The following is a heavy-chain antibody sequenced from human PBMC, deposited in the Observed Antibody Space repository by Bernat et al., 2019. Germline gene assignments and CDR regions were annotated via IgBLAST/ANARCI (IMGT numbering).Heavy chain of an antibody. CDR3: AREWKAPYGSGSIDY. Sequence: VQLVESGGGLVQPGGSLKLSCAASGFTFSGSAMHWVRQASGKGLEWVAVIWYDGSNKYYADSVKGRFTISRDNSKNTLYLQMNSLRAEDTAVYYCAREWKAPYGSGSIDYWGQGTLVTVSS. V-gene: IGHV3-33*08. J-gene: IGHJ4*02. CDR1: GFTFSGSA. D-gene: IGHD3-10*01. CDR2: IWYDGSNK.